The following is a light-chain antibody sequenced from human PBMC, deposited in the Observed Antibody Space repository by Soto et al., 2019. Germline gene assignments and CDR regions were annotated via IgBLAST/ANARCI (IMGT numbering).Light chain of an antibody. CDR2: GNN. V-gene: IGLV1-40*01. CDR3: QSYDSILSAWV. CDR1: SSNIGAGYD. J-gene: IGLJ3*02. Sequence: QSVLTQPPSVSGAPGQRVTISCTGSSSNIGAGYDVNWYQQLPGTAPKLLIYGNNTRPSGVPVRFSGSKSGTSPSLAITGLQAEDEADYYCQSYDSILSAWVFGGGTKLTVL.